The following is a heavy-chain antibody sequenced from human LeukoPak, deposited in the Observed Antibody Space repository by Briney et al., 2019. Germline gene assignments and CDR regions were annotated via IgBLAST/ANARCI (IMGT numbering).Heavy chain of an antibody. Sequence: PGGSLRLSCAASGFTFSSYAMSWVRQAPGKGLEWVSGISGSGGSTYYADSVKGRFTISRHSSKNTLYLQMNSLRGEDTAVYYCARFLGRITISGVVPYGMDVWGQGTTVTVSS. V-gene: IGHV3-23*01. CDR3: ARFLGRITISGVVPYGMDV. J-gene: IGHJ6*02. CDR1: GFTFSSYA. D-gene: IGHD3-3*01. CDR2: ISGSGGST.